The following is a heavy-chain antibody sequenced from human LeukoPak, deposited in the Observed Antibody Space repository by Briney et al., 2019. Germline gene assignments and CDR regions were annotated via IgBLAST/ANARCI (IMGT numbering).Heavy chain of an antibody. CDR2: INSDGSRT. J-gene: IGHJ4*02. V-gene: IGHV3-74*01. Sequence: GGSLRLSCAASGFTFSRYWMHWVRQVPGKGLVWVSRINSDGSRTRYADSVKGRFAISRDNGNNTLYLQMNSLRAEDTAVYYCAREDDLGGYYFDYWGQGTLVTVSS. D-gene: IGHD3-22*01. CDR1: GFTFSRYW. CDR3: AREDDLGGYYFDY.